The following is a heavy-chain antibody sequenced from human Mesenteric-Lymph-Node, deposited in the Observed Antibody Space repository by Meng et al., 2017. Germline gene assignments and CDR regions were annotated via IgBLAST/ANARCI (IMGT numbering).Heavy chain of an antibody. CDR2: IKQDGSED. V-gene: IGHV3-7*01. CDR3: AREYSLDY. Sequence: GGSLRLSCAASGFTFSNFWMNWVRQAPGKGLEWVANIKQDGSEDYYVDSVKGRFTLSRDNAKNSQYLQMNSLRVEDTAVYYCAREYSLDYWGQGTLVTVSS. J-gene: IGHJ4*02. CDR1: GFTFSNFW. D-gene: IGHD2-15*01.